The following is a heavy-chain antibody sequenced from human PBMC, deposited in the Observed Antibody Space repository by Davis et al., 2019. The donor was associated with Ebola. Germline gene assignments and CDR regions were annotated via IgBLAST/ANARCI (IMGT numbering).Heavy chain of an antibody. V-gene: IGHV3-21*01. CDR3: ARQQGLAVAGNNWFDP. J-gene: IGHJ5*02. CDR2: ISSSSNFI. D-gene: IGHD6-19*01. Sequence: GESLKISCAASEFTFSTYNMNWVRQAPGKGLEWVSSISSSSNFIYYADSVKGRFTISRDNAKNSLYLQMNSLRAEDTAVYYCARQQGLAVAGNNWFDPWGQGTLVTVSS. CDR1: EFTFSTYN.